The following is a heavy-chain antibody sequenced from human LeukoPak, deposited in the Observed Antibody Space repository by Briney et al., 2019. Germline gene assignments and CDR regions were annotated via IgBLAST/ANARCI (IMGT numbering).Heavy chain of an antibody. D-gene: IGHD3-10*01. CDR1: GYTFTGYY. J-gene: IGHJ6*02. V-gene: IGHV1-18*04. CDR3: ARDQLRYYGSGSYYGDMDV. CDR2: VSAYNGVT. Sequence: ASVKVSFTASGYTFTGYYMHWVRQAPGQGLEWMGWVSAYNGVTNYAQKFQGRVTMTTDTSTTTGYMELRSLRSDDTAVYYCARDQLRYYGSGSYYGDMDVWGQGTTVTVSS.